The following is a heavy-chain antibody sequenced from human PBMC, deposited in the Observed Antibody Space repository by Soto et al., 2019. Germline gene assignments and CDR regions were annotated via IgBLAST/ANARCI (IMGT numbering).Heavy chain of an antibody. J-gene: IGHJ5*02. CDR2: IVVGSGNT. V-gene: IGHV1-58*01. Sequence: QMQLVQSGPEVKKPGTSVKVSCKASGFTFTSSAVQWVRQARGQRLEWIGWIVVGSGNTNYAQKFQERVTITRDMSTSTAYMELSSRRSEDTAVYYCAAGAPLNWNYGLGDFAWGQGTLVTVSS. CDR3: AAGAPLNWNYGLGDFA. CDR1: GFTFTSSA. D-gene: IGHD1-7*01.